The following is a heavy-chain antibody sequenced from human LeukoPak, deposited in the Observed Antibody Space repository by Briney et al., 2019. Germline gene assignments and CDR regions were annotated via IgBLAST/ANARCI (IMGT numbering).Heavy chain of an antibody. V-gene: IGHV3-33*01. Sequence: PGRSLRLSCAASGFTFSSYGMHWVRQAPGNGLEWVAVIWYDGSNKYYADSVKGRFTISRDNSKNTLYLQMNSLRAEDTAVYYCARGASYYYDSSGPFDYWGQGTLVTVSS. CDR1: GFTFSSYG. D-gene: IGHD3-22*01. CDR2: IWYDGSNK. J-gene: IGHJ4*02. CDR3: ARGASYYYDSSGPFDY.